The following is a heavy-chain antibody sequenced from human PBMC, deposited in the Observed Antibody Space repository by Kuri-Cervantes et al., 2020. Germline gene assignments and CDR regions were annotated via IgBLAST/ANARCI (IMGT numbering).Heavy chain of an antibody. CDR3: ARTREFSGYDNQYYYYMDV. CDR1: GGSVSSGSYY. V-gene: IGHV4-61*01. D-gene: IGHD5-12*01. J-gene: IGHJ6*03. Sequence: SETLSLTCTVSGGSVSSGSYYWSWIRQPPGKGLEWVGYISYTGSTNYNPSLKSRVTISVDTSKNQFSLKPSSVTAADTAVYYCARTREFSGYDNQYYYYMDVWGKGTTVTVSS. CDR2: ISYTGST.